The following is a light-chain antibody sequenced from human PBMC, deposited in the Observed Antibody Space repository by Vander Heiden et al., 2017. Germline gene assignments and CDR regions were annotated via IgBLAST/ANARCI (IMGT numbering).Light chain of an antibody. CDR2: AAS. CDR1: QSISSY. CDR3: QQCDTTPIS. V-gene: IGKV1-39*01. Sequence: DIHMTQSPSSLPASVGDRGTITCRASQSISSYLNWYQQKPGKAPKLLIYAASSLQSGVPSTFSGCGSGRDFTLTISSLHPEAFATYYCQQCDTTPISFGQWTLMEI. J-gene: IGKJ5*01.